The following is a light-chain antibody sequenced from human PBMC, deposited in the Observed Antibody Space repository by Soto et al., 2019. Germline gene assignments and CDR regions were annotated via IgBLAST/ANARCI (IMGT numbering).Light chain of an antibody. J-gene: IGLJ6*01. Sequence: QSALTQPASVSGSPGQSITISCTGTSSDVGAYNFVSWYQQHPGKVPKLIIFDVSSRPSGVYDRFSGSKSCKTASLAISGLQGEDVGDYYCSSYTSSSTHVFGSGTKLTVL. CDR2: DVS. CDR1: SSDVGAYNF. CDR3: SSYTSSSTHV. V-gene: IGLV2-14*03.